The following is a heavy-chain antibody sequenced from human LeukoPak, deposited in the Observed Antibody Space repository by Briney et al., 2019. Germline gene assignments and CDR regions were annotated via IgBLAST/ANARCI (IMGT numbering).Heavy chain of an antibody. J-gene: IGHJ4*02. V-gene: IGHV4-30-4*01. Sequence: SQTLSLTCTVSGGSISSGDYYWSWIRQPPGKGLEWIGYIYYSGSTYYNPSLKSRVTISVDTSKNQFSLKLSSVTAADTAVYYCACGGIAVAGTDYWGQGTLVTVSS. CDR2: IYYSGST. CDR1: GGSISSGDYY. CDR3: ACGGIAVAGTDY. D-gene: IGHD6-19*01.